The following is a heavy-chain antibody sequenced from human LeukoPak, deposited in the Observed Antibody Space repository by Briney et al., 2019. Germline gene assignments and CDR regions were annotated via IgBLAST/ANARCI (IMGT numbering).Heavy chain of an antibody. CDR1: GFTFITYS. CDR2: ISSSSSYI. CDR3: AHLRSTRLSDY. J-gene: IGHJ4*02. V-gene: IGHV3-21*01. D-gene: IGHD2-2*01. Sequence: GGSLRLSCAASGFTFITYSMNWVRQAPGKGLEWVSSISSSSSYIYYADSVRGRFTISRDNAKNSLYLQMNSLRAEDTAVYYCAHLRSTRLSDYWGQGTLVTVSS.